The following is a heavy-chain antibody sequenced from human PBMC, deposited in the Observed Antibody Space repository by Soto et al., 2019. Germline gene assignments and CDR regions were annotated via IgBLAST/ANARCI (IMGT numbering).Heavy chain of an antibody. CDR3: GRGYRWQKVFY. J-gene: IGHJ4*02. D-gene: IGHD2-8*02. V-gene: IGHV3-23*01. Sequence: GGSLRLSCTASGDTFESFAMTWVRQAPGKGLEWVSGISGSSGTIYYADSVKGRFTVSRDNRKKTLYLEMNSLRVEDTAVYYCGRGYRWQKVFYWGQGTQVTVSS. CDR1: GDTFESFA. CDR2: ISGSSGTI.